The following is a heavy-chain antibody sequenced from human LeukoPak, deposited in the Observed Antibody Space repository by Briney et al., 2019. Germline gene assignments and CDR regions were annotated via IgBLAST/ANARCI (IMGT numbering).Heavy chain of an antibody. D-gene: IGHD2-2*02. J-gene: IGHJ4*02. Sequence: AASVKVSCKASGYTFTSYGISWVRQAPGQGLEWMGWISAYNGNTNYAQKLQGRVTMTTDTSTSTAYMELRSLRSDDTAVYYCARVYRSSTSCYIDYWGQGTLVTVSS. CDR1: GYTFTSYG. CDR2: ISAYNGNT. CDR3: ARVYRSSTSCYIDY. V-gene: IGHV1-18*01.